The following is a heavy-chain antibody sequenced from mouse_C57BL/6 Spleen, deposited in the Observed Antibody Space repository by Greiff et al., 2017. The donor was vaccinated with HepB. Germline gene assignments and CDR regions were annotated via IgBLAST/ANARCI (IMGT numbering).Heavy chain of an antibody. CDR2: RSIESGTV. CDR1: GFTFSDYG. J-gene: IGHJ3*01. V-gene: IGHV5-17*01. D-gene: IGHD2-4*01. CDR3: ARYYDYDDGFAY. Sequence: EVKLVESGGGLVKPGGSLKLSCADSGFTFSDYGMHGGRQATEKGIEWGAYRSIESGTVYYADTVKGRFTISRDNAKNTLFLQMTSLRSEDTAMYYCARYYDYDDGFAYWGQGTLVTVSA.